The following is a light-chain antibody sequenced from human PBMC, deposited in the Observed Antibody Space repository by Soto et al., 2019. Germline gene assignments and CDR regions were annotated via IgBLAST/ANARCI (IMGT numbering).Light chain of an antibody. CDR1: TNDVGAYNY. CDR3: SSFAVSNSFV. V-gene: IGLV2-8*01. J-gene: IGLJ1*01. Sequence: QSVLTQPPSASGSPGQSVTISCTGTTNDVGAYNYVSWYQQHPGKAPKLVIYEVNKRPSGVPDRFSGSKSGNTASLTVSGLQAEDEADYYCSSFAVSNSFVFVTGTKVTVL. CDR2: EVN.